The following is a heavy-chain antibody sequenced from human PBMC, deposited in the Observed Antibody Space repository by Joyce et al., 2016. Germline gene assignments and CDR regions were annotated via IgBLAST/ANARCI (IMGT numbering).Heavy chain of an antibody. CDR1: GYSFTSYT. J-gene: IGHJ1*01. CDR3: ARGAGCSSVSCQGEFFQH. Sequence: QVQLVRSGSELKKPGASVKVSCKTSGYSFTSYTMHWVRQAPGQGLEWMGWINTNTGNPTYAQGFRGRFVFSLDTSVNTAYLRISSLKTEDTGVYYCARGAGCSSVSCQGEFFQHWGQGTPVTVSS. CDR2: INTNTGNP. D-gene: IGHD2-2*01. V-gene: IGHV7-4-1*02.